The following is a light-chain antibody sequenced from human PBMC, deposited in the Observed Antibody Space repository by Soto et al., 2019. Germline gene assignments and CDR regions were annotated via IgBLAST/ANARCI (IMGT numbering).Light chain of an antibody. CDR3: SSYTSSSTLLYV. V-gene: IGLV2-14*01. CDR1: SSDVGGYNY. J-gene: IGLJ1*01. Sequence: QSVLTQPASVSGSTGQSITISCTGASSDVGGYNYVSWYQQQPGKAPKLMIYDVSNRPSGVSNRFSGSKSGNTASLTISGLQAEDEAAYYCSSYTSSSTLLYVFGTGTKVTVL. CDR2: DVS.